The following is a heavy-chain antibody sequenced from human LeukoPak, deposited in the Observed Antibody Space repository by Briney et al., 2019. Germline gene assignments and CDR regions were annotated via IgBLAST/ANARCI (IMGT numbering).Heavy chain of an antibody. Sequence: PGGSLRLSCAASGFSFSTYWMNWVRQPPGKGLEWVANIMRDGSEKYYVDSVKGRFTISRDNAKNSLYLQMNSLRAEDTAVYYCARDPSRGYSYGYADYWGKGSLVIVSP. J-gene: IGHJ4*02. CDR3: ARDPSRGYSYGYADY. CDR1: GFSFSTYW. V-gene: IGHV3-7*01. CDR2: IMRDGSEK. D-gene: IGHD5-18*01.